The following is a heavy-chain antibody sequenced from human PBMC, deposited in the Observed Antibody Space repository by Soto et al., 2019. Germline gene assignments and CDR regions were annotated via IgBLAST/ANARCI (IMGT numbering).Heavy chain of an antibody. CDR3: ARPTRYYYDSSGQSAWFDP. CDR2: SIPIFGTA. J-gene: IGHJ5*02. D-gene: IGHD3-22*01. Sequence: QVQLVQSGAEVKKPGSSVKVSCKASGGTFSSYAISWVRQAPGQGLEWMGGSIPIFGTANYAQKFQGRVPITADESTSTAYMELSSLRSEDTAVYYCARPTRYYYDSSGQSAWFDPWGQGTLVTVSS. CDR1: GGTFSSYA. V-gene: IGHV1-69*12.